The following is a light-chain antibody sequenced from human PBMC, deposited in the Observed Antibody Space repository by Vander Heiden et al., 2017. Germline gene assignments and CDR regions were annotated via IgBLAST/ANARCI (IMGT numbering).Light chain of an antibody. CDR1: KLGNKY. J-gene: IGLJ2*01. Sequence: SYELTQPPSVSVSPGQTASITCSGDKLGNKYACWYQQRPGQSPVLVIYRDTKRPSEIPERFSGSNSGNTATLTISGTQAMDEADYYCQAWDDSAAVVFGGGTKLTVL. V-gene: IGLV3-1*01. CDR2: RDT. CDR3: QAWDDSAAVV.